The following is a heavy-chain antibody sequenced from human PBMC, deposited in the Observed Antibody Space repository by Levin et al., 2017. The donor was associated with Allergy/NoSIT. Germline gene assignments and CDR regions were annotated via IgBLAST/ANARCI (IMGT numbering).Heavy chain of an antibody. CDR1: GFRFSAHG. Sequence: SCAGSGFRFSAHGLHWFRQTPGKGLEWVAVISFDGKHRFYAESVKGRFTISRDTSKKMLFLQMNSLKTEDTSKYFCARGNGFRDCGDDCFSNGLDIWGQGTVVAVSS. J-gene: IGHJ3*02. D-gene: IGHD2-21*02. CDR2: ISFDGKHR. CDR3: ARGNGFRDCGDDCFSNGLDI. V-gene: IGHV3-30*04.